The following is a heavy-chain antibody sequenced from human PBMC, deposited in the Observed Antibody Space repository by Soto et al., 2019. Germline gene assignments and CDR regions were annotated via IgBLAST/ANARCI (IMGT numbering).Heavy chain of an antibody. CDR2: IGTAGDT. CDR3: VRGAAAGFLLGNNWFDP. D-gene: IGHD6-13*01. Sequence: LRLSCAASGFTFSSYDMHWVRQATGKGLEWVSAIGTAGDTYYPGSVKGRFTISRENAKNSLYLQMNSLRAGDTAVYYCVRGAAAGFLLGNNWFDPWGQGTLVTVSS. CDR1: GFTFSSYD. V-gene: IGHV3-13*01. J-gene: IGHJ5*02.